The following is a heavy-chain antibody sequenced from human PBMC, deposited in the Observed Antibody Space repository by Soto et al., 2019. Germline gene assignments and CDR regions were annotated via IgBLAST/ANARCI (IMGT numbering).Heavy chain of an antibody. Sequence: GGSLRLSCAASGFTFSNAWMSWVRQAPGKGLEWVGRIKSKTDGGTTDYAAPVKGRFTISRDESKNTLYLQMNSLKTEDTAVYYCTTGLDWNGPFDYWGQGTLVTVSS. D-gene: IGHD1-1*01. CDR1: GFTFSNAW. V-gene: IGHV3-15*01. CDR3: TTGLDWNGPFDY. CDR2: IKSKTDGGTT. J-gene: IGHJ4*02.